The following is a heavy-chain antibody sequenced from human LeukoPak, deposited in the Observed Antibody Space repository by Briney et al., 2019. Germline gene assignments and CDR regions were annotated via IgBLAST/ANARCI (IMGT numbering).Heavy chain of an antibody. Sequence: GASVKVSCKASGYTFTSYDINWVRQATGQGLEWMGWMNPNSGNTGYAQKFQGRVTMTRNTSISTAYMELSSLRSEDTAVYYCARLSRFGFFNYYGSGSSDYWGQGTLVAVSS. V-gene: IGHV1-8*01. CDR2: MNPNSGNT. CDR1: GYTFTSYD. J-gene: IGHJ4*02. D-gene: IGHD3-10*01. CDR3: ARLSRFGFFNYYGSGSSDY.